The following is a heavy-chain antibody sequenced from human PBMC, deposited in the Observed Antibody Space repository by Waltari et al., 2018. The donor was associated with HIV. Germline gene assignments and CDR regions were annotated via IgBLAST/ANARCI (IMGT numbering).Heavy chain of an antibody. V-gene: IGHV4-34*01. J-gene: IGHJ6*02. CDR1: GGSFSGYY. Sequence: QVQLQQWGAGLLKPSETLSLTCAVYGGSFSGYYWSWIRQPPGKGLEWIGEINHSGSTNYNPSLKSRVTISVDTSKNQFSLKLSSVTAADTAVYYCARGRYCSSTSCWVGYYYYGMDVWGQGTTVTVSS. CDR2: INHSGST. D-gene: IGHD2-2*01. CDR3: ARGRYCSSTSCWVGYYYYGMDV.